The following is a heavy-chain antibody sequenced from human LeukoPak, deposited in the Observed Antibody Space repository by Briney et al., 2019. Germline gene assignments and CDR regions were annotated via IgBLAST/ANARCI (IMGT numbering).Heavy chain of an antibody. J-gene: IGHJ4*02. Sequence: PGRSLRLSCAASGFTFSSYAMHWVRQAPGKGLEWVAVISYDGSNKYYADSVKGRFTISRDNAKNSLYLQMNSLRAEDTAVYYCARDGVITTIYFDYWGQGTLVTVSS. CDR2: ISYDGSNK. CDR1: GFTFSSYA. D-gene: IGHD3-22*01. V-gene: IGHV3-30-3*01. CDR3: ARDGVITTIYFDY.